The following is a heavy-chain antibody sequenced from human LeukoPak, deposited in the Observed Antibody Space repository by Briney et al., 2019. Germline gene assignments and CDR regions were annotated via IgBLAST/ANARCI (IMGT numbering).Heavy chain of an antibody. J-gene: IGHJ6*03. V-gene: IGHV1-2*06. CDR3: ARDGEGYSSGWYLGYYYYYYMDV. CDR2: INPNSGGT. Sequence: ASVKVSCKASGHTFTGYYMHWVRQAPGQGLEWMGRINPNSGGTNYAQKFQGRVTMTRDTSISTAYMELSRLRSDDTAVYYCARDGEGYSSGWYLGYYYYYYMDVRGKGTTVTVSS. D-gene: IGHD6-19*01. CDR1: GHTFTGYY.